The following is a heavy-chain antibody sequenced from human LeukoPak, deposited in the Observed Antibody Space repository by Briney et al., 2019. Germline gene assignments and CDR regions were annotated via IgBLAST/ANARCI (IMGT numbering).Heavy chain of an antibody. V-gene: IGHV3-7*01. CDR1: GFTFSTYS. CDR2: INQDASEK. Sequence: GGSLRLSCAASGFTFSTYSMGWVRQAPGKGLEWVANINQDASEKYYVDSVEGRFTISRDNAKNSLYLQMNSLRVEDTAVYYCARAVYYDSSGYWGYYFDYWGQGTLVTVSS. D-gene: IGHD3-22*01. CDR3: ARAVYYDSSGYWGYYFDY. J-gene: IGHJ4*02.